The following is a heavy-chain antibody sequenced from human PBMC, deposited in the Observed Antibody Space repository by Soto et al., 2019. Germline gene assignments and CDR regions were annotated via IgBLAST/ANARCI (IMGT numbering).Heavy chain of an antibody. CDR3: ARSGGVIFGVAENYGMDV. Sequence: GASVKVSCKASGYTFTSYDINWVRQATGQGLEWMGWMNPNSGNTGYAQKFQGRVTMTRNTSISTAYMELSSLRSEDTAVYYCARSGGVIFGVAENYGMDVWGQGTTVTVSS. CDR1: GYTFTSYD. CDR2: MNPNSGNT. J-gene: IGHJ6*02. V-gene: IGHV1-8*01. D-gene: IGHD3-3*01.